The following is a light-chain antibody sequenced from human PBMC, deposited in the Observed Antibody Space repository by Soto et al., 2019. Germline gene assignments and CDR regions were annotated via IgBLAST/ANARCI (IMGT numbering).Light chain of an antibody. CDR2: AAS. CDR1: QSISTY. Sequence: DIQMTQSPSSLSASVGDRVTITCRASQSISTYLNWYQQKPGKAPKFLIYAASSLQSGVPSRFSGSGSGTDFTLTISSLQPEDFAIYSCQQSYSTPRTFGQGTKVEIK. J-gene: IGKJ1*01. CDR3: QQSYSTPRT. V-gene: IGKV1-39*01.